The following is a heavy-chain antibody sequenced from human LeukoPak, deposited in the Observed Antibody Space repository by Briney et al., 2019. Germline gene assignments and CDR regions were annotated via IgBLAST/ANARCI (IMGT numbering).Heavy chain of an antibody. V-gene: IGHV3-13*01. Sequence: GGSLRLSCAASGFTFSSHSMTWVRQATGKGLEWVSAIGTAGDTYYPGSVKGRFTISRENAKNSLYLQMNSLRAGDTAVYYCARASYSSGWYGDFYFDYWGQGTLVTVSS. CDR2: IGTAGDT. CDR3: ARASYSSGWYGDFYFDY. CDR1: GFTFSSHS. J-gene: IGHJ4*02. D-gene: IGHD6-19*01.